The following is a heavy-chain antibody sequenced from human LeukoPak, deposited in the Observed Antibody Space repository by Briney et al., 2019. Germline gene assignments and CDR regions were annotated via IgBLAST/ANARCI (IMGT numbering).Heavy chain of an antibody. J-gene: IGHJ5*02. Sequence: GASVKVSCKASGYTFTSYYMHWVRQAPGKGLEWMGGFDPEDGETIYAQKFQGRVTMTEDTSTDTAYMELSSLRSEDTAVYYCATDPDYGDGNWFDPWGQGTLVTVSS. V-gene: IGHV1-24*01. CDR1: GYTFTSYY. CDR2: FDPEDGET. D-gene: IGHD4-17*01. CDR3: ATDPDYGDGNWFDP.